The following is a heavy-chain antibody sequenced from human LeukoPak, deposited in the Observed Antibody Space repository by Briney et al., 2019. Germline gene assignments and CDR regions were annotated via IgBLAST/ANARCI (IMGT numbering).Heavy chain of an antibody. CDR3: AREDSSGWYLDI. V-gene: IGHV3-7*01. CDR1: GFTFTNYW. D-gene: IGHD6-19*01. Sequence: GGSLRLSCATSGFTFTNYWMVWVRQAPGKGLEWVANIKQDGSEKYYVDSVKGRFTISRDNAKNSLYLQMNSLRAEDTAVYYCAREDSSGWYLDIWGQGTLVTVSS. CDR2: IKQDGSEK. J-gene: IGHJ3*02.